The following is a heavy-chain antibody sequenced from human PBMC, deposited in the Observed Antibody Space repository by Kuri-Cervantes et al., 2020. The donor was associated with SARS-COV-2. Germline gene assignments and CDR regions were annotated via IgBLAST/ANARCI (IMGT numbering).Heavy chain of an antibody. CDR3: VGIWSNYRFDY. V-gene: IGHV4-39*01. Sequence: GSLRLTCTVSGGSISSSNYYWGWIRQPPGKGLEWIGTIYYSGSTDYNPSLKSRVTISVDTSKNQYSLKLTSVTAADTAVYFCVGIWSNYRFDYWGQGTLVTVSS. CDR1: GGSISSSNYY. J-gene: IGHJ4*02. D-gene: IGHD3-3*01. CDR2: IYYSGST.